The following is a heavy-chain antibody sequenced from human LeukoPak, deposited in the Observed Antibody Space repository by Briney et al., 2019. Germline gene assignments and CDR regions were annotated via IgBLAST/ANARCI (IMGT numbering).Heavy chain of an antibody. J-gene: IGHJ6*04. D-gene: IGHD3-10*01. CDR2: IYHSGST. V-gene: IGHV4-4*02. Sequence: PSETLSLTCAFSGAFITNSNWWSWVRQPPGKGLEWIGEIYHSGSTNYNPSLKSRVTISVDKSKNQFSLTLSSVTAADTALYYCARLKGKIYGMDVWGKGTTVTVSS. CDR3: ARLKGKIYGMDV. CDR1: GAFITNSNW.